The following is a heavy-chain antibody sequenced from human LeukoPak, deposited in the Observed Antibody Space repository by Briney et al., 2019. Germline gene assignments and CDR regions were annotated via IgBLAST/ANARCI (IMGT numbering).Heavy chain of an antibody. V-gene: IGHV3-7*01. D-gene: IGHD3-10*01. CDR1: GFTSSSYW. Sequence: GGSLRLSCAASGFTSSSYWMSWVRQAPGKGLEWVANIKQDGSEKYYVDSVKGRFTISRDNAKNSLYLQMNSLRAEDTAVYYCARTRGYYGSGSYYHPGDYWGQGTLVTVSS. CDR2: IKQDGSEK. J-gene: IGHJ4*02. CDR3: ARTRGYYGSGSYYHPGDY.